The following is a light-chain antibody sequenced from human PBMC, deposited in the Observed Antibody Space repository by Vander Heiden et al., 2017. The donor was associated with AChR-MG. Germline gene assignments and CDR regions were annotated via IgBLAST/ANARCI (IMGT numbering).Light chain of an antibody. CDR2: EVN. Sequence: QSALTHPASVSGSPGQSITISCPGTSSDVGGYTYVSWYQQHPGKAPKLMISEVNNRPSGVSNRFSGSKSGNTASLTISGLQAEDEADYYGSSYTGSSTVVFGGGTKLTVL. CDR3: SSYTGSSTVV. CDR1: SSDVGGYTY. J-gene: IGLJ2*01. V-gene: IGLV2-14*01.